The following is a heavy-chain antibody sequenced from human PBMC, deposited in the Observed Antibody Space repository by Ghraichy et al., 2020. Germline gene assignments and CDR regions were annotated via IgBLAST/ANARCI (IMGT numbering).Heavy chain of an antibody. Sequence: GGSLRLSCKGSGYSFTSYWIGWVRQMPGKGLEWMGIIYPGDSDTRYSPSFQGQVTISADKSISTAYLQWSSLKASDTAMYYCAIQPYCGGDCYPNWFDPWGQGTLVTVSS. CDR2: IYPGDSDT. D-gene: IGHD2-21*02. CDR1: GYSFTSYW. V-gene: IGHV5-51*01. CDR3: AIQPYCGGDCYPNWFDP. J-gene: IGHJ5*02.